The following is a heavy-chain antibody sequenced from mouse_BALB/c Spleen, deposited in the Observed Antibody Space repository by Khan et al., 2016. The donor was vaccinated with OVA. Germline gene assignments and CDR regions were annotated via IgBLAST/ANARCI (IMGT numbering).Heavy chain of an antibody. CDR2: INPHIGET. J-gene: IGHJ2*01. CDR1: GYSFTGYF. Sequence: VQLKQSGPELVKPGASVKISCKASGYSFTGYFMNWVMQSHGKGLEWIGRINPHIGETLYNEKFTDKVTLTVDESSTTAHMEIRSLASEDSAVYDCARKNGSALDYWGQGTTVTVSS. V-gene: IGHV1-20*02. CDR3: ARKNGSALDY. D-gene: IGHD1-1*01.